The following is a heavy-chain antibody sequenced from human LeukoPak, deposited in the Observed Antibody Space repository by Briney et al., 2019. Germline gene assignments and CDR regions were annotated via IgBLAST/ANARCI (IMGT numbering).Heavy chain of an antibody. CDR2: TKPDGTAE. V-gene: IGHV3-7*01. J-gene: IGHJ4*02. CDR3: ARDGGLNTNFGY. Sequence: GGSLRLSCAASGFTFRNYWMGWVRQAPGEGLEWVANTKPDGTAEYYADSVRGRFTTSRDNANNFLYLQMNSLRGEDTAVCYCARDGGLNTNFGYWGQGTLVTVSS. CDR1: GFTFRNYW. D-gene: IGHD2-15*01.